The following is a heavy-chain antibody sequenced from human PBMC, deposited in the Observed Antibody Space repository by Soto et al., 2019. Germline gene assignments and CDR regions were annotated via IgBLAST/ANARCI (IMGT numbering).Heavy chain of an antibody. CDR1: GYTFTRYG. CDR2: INTYNGNT. CDR3: AMVEVYVTPSPQDV. V-gene: IGHV1-18*01. D-gene: IGHD2-15*01. Sequence: QAQLGQPGAEVKNPGASVKVSCKASGYTFTRYGIGWARQAPGKGLEWMGWINTYNGNTNYAQNVQGRVTLTTDTSTSTAYMELRSLRSNDPAIYYCAMVEVYVTPSPQDVWGQGPTVIVSS. J-gene: IGHJ6*02.